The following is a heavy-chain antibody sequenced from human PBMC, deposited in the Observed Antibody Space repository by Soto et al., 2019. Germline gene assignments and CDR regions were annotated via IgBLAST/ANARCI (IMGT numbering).Heavy chain of an antibody. D-gene: IGHD3-16*01. J-gene: IGHJ5*02. Sequence: PSETLSLTCAVSGDSVSSRNWWSWVRRPPEKGLEWLGQIDNYGNSDYNPSLKSRVTISVDKSKHQLSLRLNSVTAADTAVYYCASHGGTFLHHWGQGTPVTVSS. V-gene: IGHV4-4*02. CDR2: IDNYGNS. CDR3: ASHGGTFLHH. CDR1: GDSVSSRNW.